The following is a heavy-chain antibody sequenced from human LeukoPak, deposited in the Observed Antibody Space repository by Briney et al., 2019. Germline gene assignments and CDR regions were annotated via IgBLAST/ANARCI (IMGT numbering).Heavy chain of an antibody. Sequence: SETLSLTCTVSGGPISSYYWSWIRQPPGKGLEWIGYIYYSGSTNYNPSLKSRVTISVDTSKNQFSLKLSSVTAADTAVYYCARAGHSNYYYGMDVWGQGTTVTVSS. V-gene: IGHV4-59*01. J-gene: IGHJ6*02. CDR1: GGPISSYY. D-gene: IGHD4-11*01. CDR2: IYYSGST. CDR3: ARAGHSNYYYGMDV.